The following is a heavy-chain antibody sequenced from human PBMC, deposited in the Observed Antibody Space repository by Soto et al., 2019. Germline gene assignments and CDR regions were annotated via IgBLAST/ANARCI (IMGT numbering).Heavy chain of an antibody. CDR1: GGSFSGYY. Sequence: QVQLQQWGAGLLKPSETLSLTCAVYGGSFSGYYWSWIRQPPGKGLEWIGEINHSGSTNYNPSLKSRVTLSVDTSKNQFSLKLSSVTAADTAVYYCARDLGFWTVTTSAFDIWGQGTMVTVSS. V-gene: IGHV4-34*01. J-gene: IGHJ3*02. CDR3: ARDLGFWTVTTSAFDI. D-gene: IGHD4-17*01. CDR2: INHSGST.